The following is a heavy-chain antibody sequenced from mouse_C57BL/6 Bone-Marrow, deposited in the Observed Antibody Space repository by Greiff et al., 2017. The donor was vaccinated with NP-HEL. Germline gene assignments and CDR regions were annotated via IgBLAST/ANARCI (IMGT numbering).Heavy chain of an antibody. V-gene: IGHV1-19*01. CDR3: AKNYGSSPGV. CDR2: INPYNGGT. J-gene: IGHJ1*03. CDR1: GYTFTDYY. Sequence: EVKLQESGPVLVKPGASVKMSCKASGYTFTDYYMNWVKQSHGKSLEWIGVINPYNGGTSYNQKFKGKATLTVDKSSSTAYMELNSLTSEDSAVYYCAKNYGSSPGVWGTGTTVTVSS. D-gene: IGHD1-1*01.